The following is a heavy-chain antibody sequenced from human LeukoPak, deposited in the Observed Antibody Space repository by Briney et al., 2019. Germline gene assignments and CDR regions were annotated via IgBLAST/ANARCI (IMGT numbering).Heavy chain of an antibody. V-gene: IGHV3-21*01. CDR1: GFTFSSYS. Sequence: PGGSLRLSCAASGFTFSSYSMNWVRQAPGKGLEWVSAISGSGGSTYYADSVKGRFTISRDNAKNTLYLQMNSLRAEDTAVYYCARVKWQRGSLDYWGQGTLVTVSS. J-gene: IGHJ4*02. CDR2: ISGSGGST. D-gene: IGHD5-12*01. CDR3: ARVKWQRGSLDY.